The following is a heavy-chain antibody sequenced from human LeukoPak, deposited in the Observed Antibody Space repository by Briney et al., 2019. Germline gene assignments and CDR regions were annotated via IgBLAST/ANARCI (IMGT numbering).Heavy chain of an antibody. D-gene: IGHD1-14*01. CDR3: ARVGGLTEFDAFDI. CDR1: GYTFTGYY. J-gene: IGHJ3*02. V-gene: IGHV1-2*02. Sequence: ASVKVSCKASGYTFTGYYMHWVRQAPGQGLGWMGWINPNSGGTNYAQKFQGRVTMTRDTSISTAYMELSRLRSDDTAVYYCARVGGLTEFDAFDIWGQGTMVTVSS. CDR2: INPNSGGT.